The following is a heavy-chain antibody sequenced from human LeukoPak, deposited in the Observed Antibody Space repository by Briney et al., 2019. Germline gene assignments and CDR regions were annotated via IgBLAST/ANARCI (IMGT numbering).Heavy chain of an antibody. CDR3: ARDRLGGYGAEIDY. V-gene: IGHV1-2*02. CDR2: INPHSGGS. Sequence: VASVKVSCKASGYTFTGYYMQWVRQAPGQGLEWMGWINPHSGGSNSAQKFQGRVTMTRDTSMSTVYMELTRLTSDDTAMYYCARDRLGGYGAEIDYWGQGTLVTVSS. CDR1: GYTFTGYY. D-gene: IGHD1-1*01. J-gene: IGHJ4*02.